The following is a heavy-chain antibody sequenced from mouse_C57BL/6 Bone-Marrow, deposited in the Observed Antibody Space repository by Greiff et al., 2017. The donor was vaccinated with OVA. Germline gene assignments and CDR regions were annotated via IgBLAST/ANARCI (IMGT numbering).Heavy chain of an antibody. Sequence: VQLQESGAELVRPGASVTLSCKASGYTFTDYEMHWVKQTPVHGLEWIGAIDPETGGTAYNQKFKGKAILTAAKSSSTAYMELRSLTSEDSAVYYCTSSDWYFDVWGTGTTVTVSS. CDR2: IDPETGGT. V-gene: IGHV1-15*01. CDR1: GYTFTDYE. J-gene: IGHJ1*03. CDR3: TSSDWYFDV.